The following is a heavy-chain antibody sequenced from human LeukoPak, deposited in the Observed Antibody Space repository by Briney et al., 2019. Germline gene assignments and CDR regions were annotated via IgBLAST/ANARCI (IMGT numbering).Heavy chain of an antibody. CDR3: ARSVVTLYWYFDL. V-gene: IGHV4-59*13. CDR2: IYYSGST. Sequence: SETLSLTCTVSGGSISGYYYNWIRQPPGKGLEWIGYIYYSGSTNYNPSLKSRVTISLDTSKNQFSLKLSSVTTADTAVYYCARSVVTLYWYFDLWGRGTLVTVSS. D-gene: IGHD4-23*01. J-gene: IGHJ2*01. CDR1: GGSISGYY.